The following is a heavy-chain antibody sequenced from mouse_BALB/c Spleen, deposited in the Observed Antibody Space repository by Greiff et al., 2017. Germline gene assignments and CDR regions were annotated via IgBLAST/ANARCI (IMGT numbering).Heavy chain of an antibody. CDR3: AQIHYDGYENFDY. CDR2: IDPENGGT. CDR1: GFNFTDYN. D-gene: IGHD1-2*01. Sequence: EVKLQQSGAELVRPGASVKLSCKASGFNFTDYNMHWVKQRPEQSLEWIGWIDPENGGTIYDPKFQGKASITADTSSNTAYLQLSSLTSEDTAVYYCAQIHYDGYENFDYWGQGTTLTVSA. V-gene: IGHV14-1*02. J-gene: IGHJ2*01.